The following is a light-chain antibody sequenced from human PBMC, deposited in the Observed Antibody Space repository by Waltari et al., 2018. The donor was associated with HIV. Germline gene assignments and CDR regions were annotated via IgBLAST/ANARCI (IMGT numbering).Light chain of an antibody. CDR2: RNI. J-gene: IGLJ1*01. CDR3: AAWGDSLTSYV. V-gene: IGLV1-47*01. CDR1: SSNIGSNY. Sequence: QSVLTQPPSASETPGQRVTISCSGSSSNIGSNYVYWYRHLPGTAPKLLIYRNIPRPSGVPARFSCSKSGPSSSLAISGLRSEDEAAYYCAAWGDSLTSYVFGTGTKVTVL.